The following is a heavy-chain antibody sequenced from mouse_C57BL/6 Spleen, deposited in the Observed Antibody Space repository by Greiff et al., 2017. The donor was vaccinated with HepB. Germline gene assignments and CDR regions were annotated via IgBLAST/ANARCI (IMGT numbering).Heavy chain of an antibody. D-gene: IGHD1-1*01. Sequence: VQLQQSGPGLVKPSQSLSLTCSVTGYSITSGYYWNWIRQFPGNKLEWMGYISYDGSNNYNPSLKNRISITRDTSKNQFFLKLNSVTTEDTATYYCARGAYGSPFYYFDYWGQGTTLTVSS. CDR1: GYSITSGYY. CDR3: ARGAYGSPFYYFDY. J-gene: IGHJ2*01. V-gene: IGHV3-6*01. CDR2: ISYDGSN.